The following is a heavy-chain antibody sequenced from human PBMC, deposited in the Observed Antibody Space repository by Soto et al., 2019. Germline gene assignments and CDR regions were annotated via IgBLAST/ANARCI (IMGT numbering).Heavy chain of an antibody. D-gene: IGHD3-22*01. CDR3: ARAFQLDYYDSSAPAFDI. J-gene: IGHJ3*02. CDR2: INPSGGST. Sequence: GASVKVSCKASGYTFTSYYMHWVRQAPGQGLEWMGIINPSGGSTSYAQKFQGRVTMTRDTSTSTVYMELSSLRSEDTAVYYCARAFQLDYYDSSAPAFDIWGQGTMVTVSS. CDR1: GYTFTSYY. V-gene: IGHV1-46*01.